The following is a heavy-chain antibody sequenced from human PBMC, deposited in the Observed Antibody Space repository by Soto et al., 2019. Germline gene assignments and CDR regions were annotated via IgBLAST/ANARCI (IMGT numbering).Heavy chain of an antibody. CDR1: GFTFTRYS. Sequence: GSLRLSCAASGFTFTRYSMNWVRQAPGKGLEWVSSISSTTNYIYYGDSMKGRFTISRDNAKNSLYLEMNSLRAEDTAVYYCARESEDLTSNFDYWGQGTLVTVST. V-gene: IGHV3-21*06. CDR2: ISSTTNYI. J-gene: IGHJ4*02. CDR3: ARESEDLTSNFDY.